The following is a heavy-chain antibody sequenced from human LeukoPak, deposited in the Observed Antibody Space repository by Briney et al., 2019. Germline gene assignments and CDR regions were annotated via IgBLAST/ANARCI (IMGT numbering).Heavy chain of an antibody. D-gene: IGHD5-18*01. J-gene: IGHJ4*02. Sequence: GGSLRLSCVASGFTFSSYTMNWVRQAPGKGLEWVSSITSSGSHIYYADSVKGRFTISRDNAKNSLYLQMNSLRAEDTAVYYCARAPDTAMVGFDYWGQGTLVTVSS. V-gene: IGHV3-21*01. CDR1: GFTFSSYT. CDR3: ARAPDTAMVGFDY. CDR2: ITSSGSHI.